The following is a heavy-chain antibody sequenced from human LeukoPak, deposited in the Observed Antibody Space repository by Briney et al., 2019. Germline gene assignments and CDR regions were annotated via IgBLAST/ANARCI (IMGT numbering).Heavy chain of an antibody. Sequence: GGSLRLSCAASGFTFSNYWMSWVRLAPGKGLEWVANVNQDGSEKYYVDSVKGRFIISRDIAKNSLFLQMNSLRAEDTAVYYCVRDFSFDYWGQGTLVTVSS. CDR3: VRDFSFDY. CDR2: VNQDGSEK. CDR1: GFTFSNYW. D-gene: IGHD2/OR15-2a*01. V-gene: IGHV3-7*01. J-gene: IGHJ4*02.